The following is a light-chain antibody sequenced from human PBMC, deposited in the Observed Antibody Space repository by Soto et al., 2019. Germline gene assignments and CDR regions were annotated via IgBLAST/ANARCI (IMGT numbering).Light chain of an antibody. CDR2: AAS. Sequence: DIQMTQSPSSLSASVGDRVTITCRASQSISSYLNWYQQKPGKAPKLLIYAASSLQSGVPSRFSGSGSGTDFTLTISCLQPEDFATYSCQQSYSTPRTFGQGTKVEI. J-gene: IGKJ1*01. V-gene: IGKV1-39*01. CDR1: QSISSY. CDR3: QQSYSTPRT.